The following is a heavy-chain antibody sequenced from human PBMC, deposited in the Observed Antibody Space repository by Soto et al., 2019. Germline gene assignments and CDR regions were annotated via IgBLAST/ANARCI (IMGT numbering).Heavy chain of an antibody. CDR2: IYSGGST. J-gene: IGHJ4*02. CDR1: GFTVSSNY. CDR3: ARDSRNRNFFDY. V-gene: IGHV3-53*01. Sequence: EVQLVESGGGLIQPGGSLRLSCAASGFTVSSNYMTWVRQAPGKGLEWVSVIYSGGSTYYADSVKGRFTISRDNSKNTLYHQMNSLRAEDTALYYCARDSRNRNFFDYWVQGTLVTVSS. D-gene: IGHD2-2*01.